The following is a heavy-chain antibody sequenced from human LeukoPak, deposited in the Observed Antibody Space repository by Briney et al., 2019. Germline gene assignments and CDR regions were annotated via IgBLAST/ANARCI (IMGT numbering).Heavy chain of an antibody. V-gene: IGHV3-33*01. CDR3: ARASGAYPSDFDY. CDR1: GFTFSTYV. D-gene: IGHD4/OR15-4a*01. Sequence: GGSPRLSCAASGFTFSTYVMHWVRQAPGKGLEWVAIIWYDGSNKYYADSVKGRFTISRDSSKNTLYLQMNSLRAEDTAVYYCARASGAYPSDFDYWGQGTLVTVSS. CDR2: IWYDGSNK. J-gene: IGHJ4*02.